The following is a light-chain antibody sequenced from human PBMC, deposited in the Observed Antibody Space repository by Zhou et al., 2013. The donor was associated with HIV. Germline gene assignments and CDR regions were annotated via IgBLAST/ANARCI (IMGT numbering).Light chain of an antibody. CDR1: QSISSS. CDR3: QQRGNWPLT. CDR2: DAS. V-gene: IGKV3-11*01. Sequence: EIVLTQSPATLSLSPGERATLSCRASQSISSSLAWYQQKPGRAPRLLIFDASTRATGIPARFSGSGSGTDFTLTISSLEPEDFAVYYCQQRGNWPLTFGGRTKVEIK. J-gene: IGKJ4*01.